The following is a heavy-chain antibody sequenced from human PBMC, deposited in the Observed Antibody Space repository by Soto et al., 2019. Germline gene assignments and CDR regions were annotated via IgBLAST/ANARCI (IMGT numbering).Heavy chain of an antibody. CDR1: GHNFNNYT. CDR3: DGEPQQGESRLMFGQCGATGGMDV. CDR2: CYRHGADT. D-gene: IGHD3-16*01. J-gene: IGHJ6*02. V-gene: IGHV3-64D*06. Sequence: GTLRLSCSASGHNFNNYTKHCGRRRPGKKLEYVSGCYRHGADTFYGASVKGRFTVSRDTSENTLFLQLTSLRREDTAIYYWDGEPQQGESRLMFGQCGATGGMDVWGRGTAVTVSS.